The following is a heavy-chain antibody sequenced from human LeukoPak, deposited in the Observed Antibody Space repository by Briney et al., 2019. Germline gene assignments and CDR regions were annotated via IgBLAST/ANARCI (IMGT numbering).Heavy chain of an antibody. J-gene: IGHJ4*02. V-gene: IGHV1-58*01. D-gene: IGHD3-10*01. CDR1: RFTFSSPT. CDR2: IVVGSGYT. Sequence: SVKVSCKASRFTFSSPTVRWVRQARGQRLEWIGWIVVGSGYTNYAQKFQEGVTFTGDMSTGTVYMELSSLRSEDTAVYYCAVARGLTDPLDFWGQGTLVTVSS. CDR3: AVARGLTDPLDF.